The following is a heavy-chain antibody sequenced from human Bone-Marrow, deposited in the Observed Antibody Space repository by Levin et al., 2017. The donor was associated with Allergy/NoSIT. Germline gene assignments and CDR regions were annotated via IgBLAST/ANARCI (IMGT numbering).Heavy chain of an antibody. CDR3: AKEDYGDFDY. CDR2: ISYDGSNK. Sequence: LSLTCAASGFTFSSYGMHWVRQAPGKGLEWVAVISYDGSNKYYADSVKGRFTISRDNSKNTLYLQMNSLRAEDTAVYYCAKEDYGDFDYWGQGTLVTVSS. D-gene: IGHD4-17*01. CDR1: GFTFSSYG. J-gene: IGHJ4*02. V-gene: IGHV3-30*18.